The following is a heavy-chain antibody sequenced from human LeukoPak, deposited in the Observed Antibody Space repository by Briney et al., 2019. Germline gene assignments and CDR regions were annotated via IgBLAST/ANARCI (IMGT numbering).Heavy chain of an antibody. D-gene: IGHD5-24*01. V-gene: IGHV4-34*01. CDR2: IYYSGST. CDR1: GGSFSGYY. J-gene: IGHJ4*02. CDR3: ARGDPETERWLQLAPGHLFDY. Sequence: SETLSLTCAVYGGSFSGYYWSWIRQPPGKGLEWIGSIYYSGSTYYNPSLKSRVTISVDTSKNQFSLKLSSVTAADTAVYYCARGDPETERWLQLAPGHLFDYWGQGTLVTVSS.